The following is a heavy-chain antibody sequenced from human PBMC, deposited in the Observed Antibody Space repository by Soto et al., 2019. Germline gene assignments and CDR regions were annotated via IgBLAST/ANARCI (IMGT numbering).Heavy chain of an antibody. V-gene: IGHV4-31*03. J-gene: IGHJ5*02. Sequence: QVQLQESGPGLVKPSQTLSLTCTVSGGSISSGGYYWSWIRQHPGKGLEWIGYIYYSGSTYYNPSLKSRVTISVDTSKNQFSLKLSSVTAADTAVYYCARDRLTIFGVGQVFDPWGQGTLVTVSS. CDR3: ARDRLTIFGVGQVFDP. D-gene: IGHD3-3*01. CDR2: IYYSGST. CDR1: GGSISSGGYY.